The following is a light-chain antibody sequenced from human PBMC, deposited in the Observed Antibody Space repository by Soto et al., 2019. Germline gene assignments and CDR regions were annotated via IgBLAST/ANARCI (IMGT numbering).Light chain of an antibody. CDR1: SSDVGVYNY. CDR2: DVS. V-gene: IGLV2-11*01. Sequence: QSVLTRPRSVSGSPGQSVTSSCTGTSSDVGVYNYVSWYQQYPGKAPKIMIYDVSKRPSGVPDRFSGSKSDNTASLTISGLQAEDEADYYCCSYAGSYTFVFGIGTKVTVL. CDR3: CSYAGSYTFV. J-gene: IGLJ1*01.